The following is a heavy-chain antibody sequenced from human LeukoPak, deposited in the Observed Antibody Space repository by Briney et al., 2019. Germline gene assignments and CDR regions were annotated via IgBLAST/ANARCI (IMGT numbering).Heavy chain of an antibody. V-gene: IGHV4-34*01. Sequence: SETLSLTCAVYGGSFSGYYWSWIRQPPGKGLEWIGEINHSGSTNYNPSLKSRVTISVDTAKNQFSLKLNSVTATDTAVYYCARHYGPWGQGTLVTVSS. J-gene: IGHJ4*02. CDR1: GGSFSGYY. D-gene: IGHD3-16*01. CDR3: ARHYGP. CDR2: INHSGST.